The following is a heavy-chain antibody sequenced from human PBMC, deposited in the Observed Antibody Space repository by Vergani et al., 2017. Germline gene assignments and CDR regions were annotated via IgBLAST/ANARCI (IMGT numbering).Heavy chain of an antibody. Sequence: QVQLQQWGAGLLKPSETLSLTCAVYGGSFSGYYWSWIRQPPGKGLEWIGEIKHSGSTNYNPSLKSRVTISVDTSKNQFSLKLSSVTAADTAVYYCARGRDGYGTYYYYYYXMDVWGKGTTVTVSS. CDR1: GGSFSGYY. CDR3: ARGRDGYGTYYYYYYXMDV. J-gene: IGHJ6*03. D-gene: IGHD5-24*01. CDR2: IKHSGST. V-gene: IGHV4-34*01.